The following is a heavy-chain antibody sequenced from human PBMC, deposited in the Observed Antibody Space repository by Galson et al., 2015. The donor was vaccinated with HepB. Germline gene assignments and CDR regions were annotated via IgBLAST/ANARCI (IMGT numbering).Heavy chain of an antibody. D-gene: IGHD2-2*01. J-gene: IGHJ5*02. CDR2: IKQDGSEK. V-gene: IGHV3-7*01. CDR1: GFTFSSYW. Sequence: SLRLSCAASGFTFSSYWMSWVRQAPGKGLEWVANIKQDGSEKYYVDSVKGRFTISRDNAKNSLYLQMNSLRAEDTAVYYCARDHSIVVVPAAIDWFDPWGQGTLVTVSS. CDR3: ARDHSIVVVPAAIDWFDP.